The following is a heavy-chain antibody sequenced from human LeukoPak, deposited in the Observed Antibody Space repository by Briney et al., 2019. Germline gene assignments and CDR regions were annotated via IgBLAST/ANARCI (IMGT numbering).Heavy chain of an antibody. CDR2: VSSDGSIK. CDR1: GFTFSSSA. CDR3: ARGYSSSWLGYFDY. J-gene: IGHJ4*02. Sequence: GGSLRLSCAASGFTFSSSAMSWVRQAPGKGLEWVAVVSSDGSIKYNADSVKGRFTIFRDTSKNTVYLQMNSLGAEDTAFYYCARGYSSSWLGYFDYWGQGTLVTVSS. D-gene: IGHD6-13*01. V-gene: IGHV3-30*03.